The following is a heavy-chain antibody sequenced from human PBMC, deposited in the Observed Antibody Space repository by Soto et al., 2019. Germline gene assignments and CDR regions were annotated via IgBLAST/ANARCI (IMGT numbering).Heavy chain of an antibody. CDR3: ARVDRWEYRSSSGIDY. CDR1: GYTFTSYA. V-gene: IGHV1-3*01. D-gene: IGHD6-6*01. CDR2: INAGNGNT. Sequence: ASVKVSCKASGYTFTSYAMHWVRQAPGQRLEWMGWINAGNGNTKYSQKFQGRVTITRDTSASTAYMELSSLRSEDTAVYYCARVDRWEYRSSSGIDYWGQGSLVTVSS. J-gene: IGHJ4*02.